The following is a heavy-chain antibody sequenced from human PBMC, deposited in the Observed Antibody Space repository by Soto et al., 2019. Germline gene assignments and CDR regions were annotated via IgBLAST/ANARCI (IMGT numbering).Heavy chain of an antibody. Sequence: PSETLSLTCAVYGGSFSGYYWSWIRQPPGKGLEWIGEINHSGSTNYNPSLKSRVTISVDTSKNQFSLKLSSVTAADTAVYYCARGQEIAAAGHWFDPWGQGTLVTVSS. CDR1: GGSFSGYY. J-gene: IGHJ5*02. V-gene: IGHV4-34*01. D-gene: IGHD6-13*01. CDR2: INHSGST. CDR3: ARGQEIAAAGHWFDP.